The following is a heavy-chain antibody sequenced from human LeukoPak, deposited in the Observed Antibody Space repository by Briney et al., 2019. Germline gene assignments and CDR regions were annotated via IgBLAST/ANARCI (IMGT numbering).Heavy chain of an antibody. CDR1: RFTFSDYA. CDR3: AREMGAARLFDY. Sequence: GGSLRLSCAASRFTFSDYAMHWVRQAPGKGLEWVAPISYDGTNKNYADSVKGRFTISRDNSKNTLYLQINSLRVEDTAVYYCAREMGAARLFDYWGQGTLVTVSS. J-gene: IGHJ4*02. V-gene: IGHV3-30-3*01. CDR2: ISYDGTNK. D-gene: IGHD1-26*01.